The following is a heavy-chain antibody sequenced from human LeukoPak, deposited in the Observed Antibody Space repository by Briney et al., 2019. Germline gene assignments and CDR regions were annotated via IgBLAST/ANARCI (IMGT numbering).Heavy chain of an antibody. J-gene: IGHJ3*02. CDR3: VKGETRGDSFDI. CDR1: AFTFSRCV. V-gene: IGHV3-64D*06. D-gene: IGHD1-26*01. CDR2: MRSNGGST. Sequence: PGGSLRLSCSASAFTFSRCVMHWVRQAPGKGLEYVSGMRSNGGSTYYADSVKGRFTTSRDNSKNTLYLQMSTVKAEDTAVYYCVKGETRGDSFDIWGQGTMVTVSS.